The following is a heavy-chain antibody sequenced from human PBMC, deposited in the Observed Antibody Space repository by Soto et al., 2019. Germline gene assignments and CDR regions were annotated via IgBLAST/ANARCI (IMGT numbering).Heavy chain of an antibody. CDR2: IYYNGIT. D-gene: IGHD2-2*01. Sequence: QVQLQESGPGLVKPSETLSLTCTVSGGSISPYYWSWVRQPPGKGLEWIGYIYYNGITNYNPSLKSRVTILVDPSKNQFSLKLSSVTAADTAVYYCVSHHCTSTSCKAFDIWGQGTMVIVSS. CDR3: VSHHCTSTSCKAFDI. J-gene: IGHJ3*02. CDR1: GGSISPYY. V-gene: IGHV4-59*01.